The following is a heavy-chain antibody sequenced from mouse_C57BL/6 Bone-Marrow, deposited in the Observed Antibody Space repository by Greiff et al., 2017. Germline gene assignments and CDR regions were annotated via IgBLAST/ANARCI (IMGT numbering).Heavy chain of an antibody. D-gene: IGHD1-1*01. V-gene: IGHV1-55*01. CDR3: ARFYYGSSYGFAY. CDR1: GYTFTSYW. Sequence: VQLQQPGAELVKPGASVTMSCKASGYTFTSYWITWVKQRPGQGLEWIGDIYPGSGSTNYNEKFKSKATLTVDTSSSTAYMQLSSLTSEDSAVYYCARFYYGSSYGFAYWGQGTLVTVSA. CDR2: IYPGSGST. J-gene: IGHJ3*01.